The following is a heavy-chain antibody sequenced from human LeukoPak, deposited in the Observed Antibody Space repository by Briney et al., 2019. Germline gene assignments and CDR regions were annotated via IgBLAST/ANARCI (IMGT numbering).Heavy chain of an antibody. CDR2: IIPILGIA. J-gene: IGHJ3*02. CDR1: GGTFSSYA. V-gene: IGHV1-69*04. D-gene: IGHD2-15*01. Sequence: SVKVSCKASGGTFSSYAISWVRQAPGQGLEWMGRIIPILGIANYAQKFQGRVTITADKSTSTAYMELSSLRSEDTAVYYCVRDLSVAEVATHGPDAFDIWGQGTMVTVSS. CDR3: VRDLSVAEVATHGPDAFDI.